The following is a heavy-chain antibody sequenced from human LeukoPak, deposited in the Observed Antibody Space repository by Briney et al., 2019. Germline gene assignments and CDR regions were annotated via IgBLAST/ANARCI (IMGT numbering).Heavy chain of an antibody. J-gene: IGHJ1*01. CDR3: ASASYGDYRTFQH. CDR2: IYYSGST. V-gene: IGHV4-59*01. D-gene: IGHD4-17*01. Sequence: SETLSLTCTVSGGSISSYYWSWIRQPPGKGLEWIGYIYYSGSTNYNPSLKSRGTISVDTSKNQFSLKLSSVTPADTAVYYCASASYGDYRTFQHWGQGTLVTVSS. CDR1: GGSISSYY.